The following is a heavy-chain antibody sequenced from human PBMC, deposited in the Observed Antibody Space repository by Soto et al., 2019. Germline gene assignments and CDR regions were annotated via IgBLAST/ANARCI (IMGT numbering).Heavy chain of an antibody. J-gene: IGHJ6*02. V-gene: IGHV4-31*03. CDR3: SRLPLIAAASGGYYYYGMDV. Sequence: SETLSLTCTVSGGSISSGGYYWSWIRQHPGKGLEWIGYIYYSGSTYYNPSLKSRVTISVDTSKNQFSLKLSSVTAADTAVYYCSRLPLIAAASGGYYYYGMDVWGQGTTVTVSS. D-gene: IGHD6-13*01. CDR2: IYYSGST. CDR1: GGSISSGGYY.